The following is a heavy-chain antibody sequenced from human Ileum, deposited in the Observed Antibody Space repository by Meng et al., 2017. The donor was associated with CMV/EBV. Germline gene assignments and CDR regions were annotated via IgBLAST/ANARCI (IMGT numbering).Heavy chain of an antibody. J-gene: IGHJ4*02. CDR2: INNDGSTT. Sequence: GESLKISCAVSGFTFSNFWMHWVRQGPGQGLVWLSRINNDGSTTTYADPVTGRFTMSRDNAKNTVYLQMNSLSAEDTGVYYCARAPPYSVSPPDYWGQGTLVTVSS. CDR3: ARAPPYSVSPPDY. V-gene: IGHV3-74*01. D-gene: IGHD1-26*01. CDR1: GFTFSNFW.